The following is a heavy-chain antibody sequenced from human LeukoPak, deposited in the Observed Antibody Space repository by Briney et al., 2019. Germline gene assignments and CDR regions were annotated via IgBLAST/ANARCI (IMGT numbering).Heavy chain of an antibody. CDR3: ARDDYDFWSGYYTGYYYYYYMDV. CDR2: ISSSGSTI. CDR1: GFTFSSYE. V-gene: IGHV3-48*03. Sequence: GGSLRLSCAASGFTFSSYEMNWVRQAPGKGLEWVSYISSSGSTIYYADSVKGRFTISRDNAKNSLYLQMNSLRAEDTAVYYCARDDYDFWSGYYTGYYYYYYMDVWGKGTTVTVSS. J-gene: IGHJ6*03. D-gene: IGHD3-3*01.